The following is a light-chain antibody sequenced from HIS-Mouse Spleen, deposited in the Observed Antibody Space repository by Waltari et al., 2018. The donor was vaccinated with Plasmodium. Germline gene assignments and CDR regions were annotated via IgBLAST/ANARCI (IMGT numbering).Light chain of an antibody. V-gene: IGLV3-10*01. Sequence: SYELTQPPSVSVSPGQTARITCSGDALPKQYAYWYQQKSGQAPVLVIDEDSKRPSGIPERFAGSSSGTMATLTISGAQVEDEADYYWYSTDSSGNHRVFGGGTKLTVL. CDR3: YSTDSSGNHRV. CDR1: ALPKQY. J-gene: IGLJ3*02. CDR2: EDS.